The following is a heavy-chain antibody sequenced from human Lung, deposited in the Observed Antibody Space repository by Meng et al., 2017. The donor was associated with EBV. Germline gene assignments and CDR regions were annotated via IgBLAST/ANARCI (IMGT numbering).Heavy chain of an antibody. Sequence: QGQRQGAGPGLVKPSQTLSLTCTVSGGSISSGGYYWSWIRQHPGKGLEWIGYIYYSGSTYYNPSLKSRVTISVDTSKNQFSLKLSSVTAADTAVYYCARGPSRWLQFSFDYWGQGTLVTVSS. CDR1: GGSISSGGYY. J-gene: IGHJ4*02. D-gene: IGHD5-24*01. CDR3: ARGPSRWLQFSFDY. V-gene: IGHV4-31*03. CDR2: IYYSGST.